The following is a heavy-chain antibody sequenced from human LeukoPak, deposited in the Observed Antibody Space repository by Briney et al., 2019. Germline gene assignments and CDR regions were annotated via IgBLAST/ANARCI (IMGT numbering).Heavy chain of an antibody. CDR1: GFIFNNYA. CDR2: INWSGDSI. V-gene: IGHV3-9*01. J-gene: IGHJ6*02. Sequence: SGGSLRLSCAASGFIFNNYAMHWVRQAPGMGLEWVSGINWSGDSIGYADSVKGRFTISRDNAKKSLYLQMNSLRAEDTAMYYCAKDRVVRNYYYGMDVWGRGTTVTVSS. D-gene: IGHD2-15*01. CDR3: AKDRVVRNYYYGMDV.